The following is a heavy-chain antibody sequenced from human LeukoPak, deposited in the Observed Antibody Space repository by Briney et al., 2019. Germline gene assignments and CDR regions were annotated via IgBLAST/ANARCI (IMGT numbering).Heavy chain of an antibody. CDR2: IYYSGST. V-gene: IGHV4-39*01. CDR1: GASITSSNYY. D-gene: IGHD1-26*01. J-gene: IGHJ4*02. CDR3: ASLRERSYYARGFDY. Sequence: PSETLSLTCAVSGASITSSNYYWGWVRQSPGKGLEWIGSIYYSGSTYYNPSLKSRVTISVDTSKNQFSLKLRSVTAAGTAVYYCASLRERSYYARGFDYWGQGTLVTVSS.